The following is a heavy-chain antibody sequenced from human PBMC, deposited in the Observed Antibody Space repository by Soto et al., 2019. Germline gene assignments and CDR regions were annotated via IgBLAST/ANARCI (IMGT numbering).Heavy chain of an antibody. CDR1: GLTFSSYA. D-gene: IGHD3-16*02. CDR3: AKDLQSYLGELSPPDY. V-gene: IGHV3-23*01. CDR2: ISGSGGST. Sequence: PGGSLRLSCAASGLTFSSYAMSWVRQAPGKGLEWVSAISGSGGSTYYADSVKGRFTISRDNSKNTLYLQMNSLRAEDTAVYYCAKDLQSYLGELSPPDYWGQGTLVTVSS. J-gene: IGHJ4*02.